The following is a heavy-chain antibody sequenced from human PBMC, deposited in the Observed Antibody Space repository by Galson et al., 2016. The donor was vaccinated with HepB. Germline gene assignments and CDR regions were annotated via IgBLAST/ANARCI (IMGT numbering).Heavy chain of an antibody. Sequence: SETLSLTCTVSGGSISSYYWSWIRQSPGKGLEWIGYIYYSGRTHYNPSLKSRVTISVDTSKHQLSLNLTSVTAADTAVYYCARGEFVLLKDYYYYYMDVWGKGTTVTVSS. CDR3: ARGEFVLLKDYYYYYMDV. D-gene: IGHD2-15*01. CDR2: IYYSGRT. J-gene: IGHJ6*03. V-gene: IGHV4-59*01. CDR1: GGSISSYY.